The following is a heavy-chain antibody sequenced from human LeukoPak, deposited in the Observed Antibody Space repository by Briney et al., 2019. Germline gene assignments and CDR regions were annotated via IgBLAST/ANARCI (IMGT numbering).Heavy chain of an antibody. V-gene: IGHV1-69*04. CDR2: IIPIFGIA. Sequence: SVKVSCKASGGTFSSYAISWVRQAPGQGLEWMGRIIPIFGIANYAQKFQGRVTITADKSTSTAYMELSSLRSEDTAVYYCARDSAYCSGGSCGLYWGQGTLVTVSS. D-gene: IGHD2-15*01. CDR3: ARDSAYCSGGSCGLY. CDR1: GGTFSSYA. J-gene: IGHJ4*02.